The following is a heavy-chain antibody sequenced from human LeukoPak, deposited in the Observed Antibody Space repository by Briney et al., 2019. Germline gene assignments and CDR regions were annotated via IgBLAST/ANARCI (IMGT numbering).Heavy chain of an antibody. D-gene: IGHD5-12*01. Sequence: PGRSLRLSCAASGFTFSSYAMHWVRQAPGKGLEWVAVISYDGSNKYYADSVKGRFTISRDNSKNTLYLQMNSLRAEDTAVYYCARHGVYSGWINYLDYWGQGTLVTVSS. J-gene: IGHJ4*02. CDR2: ISYDGSNK. V-gene: IGHV3-30*04. CDR1: GFTFSSYA. CDR3: ARHGVYSGWINYLDY.